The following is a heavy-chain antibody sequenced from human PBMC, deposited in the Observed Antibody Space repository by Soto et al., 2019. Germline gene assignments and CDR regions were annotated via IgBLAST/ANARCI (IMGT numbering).Heavy chain of an antibody. CDR1: GYTFITYD. Sequence: ASVKVSCKASGYTFITYDINWVRQAPGQGLEWMGWMNPDTGAAGYAQKFQGRIIITTNASISTAYLELSSLRSEDTAVYYCARYLPMVRGVIITSPYYYYGMDVWGQGTTVTVSS. D-gene: IGHD3-10*01. CDR3: ARYLPMVRGVIITSPYYYYGMDV. J-gene: IGHJ6*02. V-gene: IGHV1-8*01. CDR2: MNPDTGAA.